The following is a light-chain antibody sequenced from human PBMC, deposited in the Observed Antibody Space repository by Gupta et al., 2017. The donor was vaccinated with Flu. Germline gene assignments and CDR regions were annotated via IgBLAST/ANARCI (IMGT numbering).Light chain of an antibody. CDR2: AAS. Sequence: PSFLSASVGDRVTITCRASQDISRSLAWYRQKPGRAPELLIYAASTLQTEVPSRFSGSGFGTEFTLTISSLHPEDFATYYCQTVNTYPLPFGAGTKVEIK. J-gene: IGKJ4*01. CDR1: QDISRS. V-gene: IGKV1-9*01. CDR3: QTVNTYPLP.